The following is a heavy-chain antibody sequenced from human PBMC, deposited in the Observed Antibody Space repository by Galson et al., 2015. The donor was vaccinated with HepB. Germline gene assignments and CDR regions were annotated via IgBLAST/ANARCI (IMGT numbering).Heavy chain of an antibody. CDR2: ISGNGVST. CDR1: GFTFTSYA. V-gene: IGHV3-23*01. J-gene: IGHJ4*02. D-gene: IGHD3-3*01. CDR3: AKDVLILEWSGAFDY. Sequence: SLRLSCAASGFTFTSYAMNWVRQAPGKGQEWVSSISGNGVSTYHADSVKGRFTISRDNSKNTLYLQMDSLRAEDTAIYYCAKDVLILEWSGAFDYWGQGILVTVSS.